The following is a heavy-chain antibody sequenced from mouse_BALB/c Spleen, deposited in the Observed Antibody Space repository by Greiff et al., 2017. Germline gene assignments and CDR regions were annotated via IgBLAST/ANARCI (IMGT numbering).Heavy chain of an antibody. D-gene: IGHD1-1*02. CDR1: GYSITSDYA. CDR2: ISYSGST. Sequence: EVKLQESGPGLVKPSQSLSLTCTVTGYSITSDYAWNWIRQFPGNKLEWMGYISYSGSTSYNPSLKSRISITRDTSKNQFFLQLNSVTTEDTATYYCARGGKYGPFAYWGQGTLVTVSA. CDR3: ARGGKYGPFAY. V-gene: IGHV3-2*02. J-gene: IGHJ3*01.